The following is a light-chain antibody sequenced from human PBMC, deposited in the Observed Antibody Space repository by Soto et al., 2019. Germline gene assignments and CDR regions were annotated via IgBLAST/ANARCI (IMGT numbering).Light chain of an antibody. V-gene: IGLV2-8*01. Sequence: QSALTQPPSASGSPGQSVTISCTGASTDANDYNYVSWYQQYPGKAPKLIIYEVIRRPSGVPDRFSGSKTGNTASLTVSGLQAEDEANYYCSSYVDDNNVVFGGGTKLTVL. J-gene: IGLJ2*01. CDR1: STDANDYNY. CDR2: EVI. CDR3: SSYVDDNNVV.